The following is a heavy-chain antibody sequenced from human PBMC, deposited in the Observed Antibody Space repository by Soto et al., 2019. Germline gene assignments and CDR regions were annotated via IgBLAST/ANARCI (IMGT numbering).Heavy chain of an antibody. CDR1: GFRFSDYT. Sequence: EVQLVESGGGLAKPGESLRLSCAASGFRFSDYTMNWVRQAPGKGLEWVSSIFSNSAYIYYTNSVKGRFTISRDNAKNSLYLQMNSLRDEDTAVYYCTRGSYGDSEYWGQGTLVTVSS. J-gene: IGHJ4*02. D-gene: IGHD4-17*01. CDR2: IFSNSAYI. V-gene: IGHV3-21*02. CDR3: TRGSYGDSEY.